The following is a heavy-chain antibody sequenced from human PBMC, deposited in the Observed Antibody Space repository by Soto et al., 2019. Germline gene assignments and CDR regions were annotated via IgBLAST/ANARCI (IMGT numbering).Heavy chain of an antibody. Sequence: PGESLKISCKGSGYSFTSYWIIWVRQMPGKGLEWMGRIDPSDSYTNYSPSFQGHVTISADKSISTAYPQWSSLKASDTAMYYCARDPWPHSYYGMDVWGQGTTVTVSS. J-gene: IGHJ6*02. V-gene: IGHV5-10-1*01. CDR1: GYSFTSYW. CDR2: IDPSDSYT. CDR3: ARDPWPHSYYGMDV.